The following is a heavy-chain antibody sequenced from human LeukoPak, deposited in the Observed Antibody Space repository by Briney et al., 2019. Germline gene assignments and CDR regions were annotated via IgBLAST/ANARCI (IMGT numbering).Heavy chain of an antibody. CDR1: GFTFSNYD. V-gene: IGHV3-23*01. J-gene: IGHJ4*02. D-gene: IGHD3-10*01. Sequence: GGSLRLSCAASGFTFSNYDMSWVRQAPGKGLEWVSAVSGSGGSTYYADSVKGRFTVSRDNSKNTLYLQMNSLRADDTAIYYCAKDAQGGSGSYSWGTFDYWGQGTLVTVSS. CDR3: AKDAQGGSGSYSWGTFDY. CDR2: VSGSGGST.